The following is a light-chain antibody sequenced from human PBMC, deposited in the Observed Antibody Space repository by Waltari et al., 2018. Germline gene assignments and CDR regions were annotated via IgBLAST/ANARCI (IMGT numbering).Light chain of an antibody. CDR2: PAS. CDR1: QSVRIY. CDR3: QHYVESPAT. Sequence: EIVLTQSPVTVSLSPGATATFSCWASQSVRIYFAWYQQKPGQAPRLLVYPASTRATGIPGRFSTSGSGTDFSLTISRLEPEDFAMYYCQHYVESPATFGQGTKVEIK. V-gene: IGKV3-20*01. J-gene: IGKJ1*01.